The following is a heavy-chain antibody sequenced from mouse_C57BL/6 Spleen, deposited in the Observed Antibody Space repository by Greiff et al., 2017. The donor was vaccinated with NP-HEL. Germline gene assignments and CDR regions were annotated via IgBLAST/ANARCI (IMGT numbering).Heavy chain of an antibody. D-gene: IGHD6-1*02. Sequence: QVQLQQSGAELVKPGASVKISCKASGYAFSSYWMNWVKQRPGKGLEWIGQIYPGDGDTNYNGKFKGKATLTADKSSSTAYMQLSSLTSEDSAVYFCARGETATARDYFDYWGQGTTLTVSS. J-gene: IGHJ2*01. V-gene: IGHV1-80*01. CDR2: IYPGDGDT. CDR1: GYAFSSYW. CDR3: ARGETATARDYFDY.